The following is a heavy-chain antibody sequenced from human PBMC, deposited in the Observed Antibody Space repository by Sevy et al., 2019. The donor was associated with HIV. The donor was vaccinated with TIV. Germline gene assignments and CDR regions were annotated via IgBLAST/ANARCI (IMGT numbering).Heavy chain of an antibody. CDR3: ARHAFKHGYRPSYFHS. D-gene: IGHD5-18*01. CDR1: GGSISAKNYF. V-gene: IGHV4-39*01. J-gene: IGHJ4*01. CDR2: IYHTGST. Sequence: SETLSLTCTVSGGSISAKNYFWGWIRQPPGKGLEWIGSIYHTGSTYHSPSLQSRVGISVDTSKKLFSVKLSSVTAADTAVYFCARHAFKHGYRPSYFHSWSHGTLVTVSS.